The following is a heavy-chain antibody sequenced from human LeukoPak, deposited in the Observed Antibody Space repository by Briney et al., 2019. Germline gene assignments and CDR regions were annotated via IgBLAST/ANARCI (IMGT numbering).Heavy chain of an antibody. CDR3: ARDQSGHGGHNIDAFGI. V-gene: IGHV4-4*07. D-gene: IGHD3-16*01. CDR1: GGSICNYY. J-gene: IGHJ3*02. Sequence: SETLSLTCNVSGGSICNYYWNWIRQPAGKGLEWIGRMYASGSTRYNPSFEGRVTMSADTSKNQVSLKLTSVIAADTAVYFCARDQSGHGGHNIDAFGIWGQGTMVTVSS. CDR2: MYASGST.